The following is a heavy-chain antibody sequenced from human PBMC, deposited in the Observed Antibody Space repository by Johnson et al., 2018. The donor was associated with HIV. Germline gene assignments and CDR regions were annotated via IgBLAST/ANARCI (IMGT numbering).Heavy chain of an antibody. CDR2: IYSGGRS. CDR3: ARSHRTWGSVWDDASDV. Sequence: VQLVESGGDLVQPGGSLRLSCGASGFSVSNKYMSWVRQAPGKGLEWVSVIYSGGRSYYADSVKGRFTISRDNSKNTLFLQMNSLRTEDTAVYYCARSHRTWGSVWDDASDVWGQGAMVAVSP. D-gene: IGHD3-16*01. J-gene: IGHJ3*01. CDR1: GFSVSNKY. V-gene: IGHV3-66*02.